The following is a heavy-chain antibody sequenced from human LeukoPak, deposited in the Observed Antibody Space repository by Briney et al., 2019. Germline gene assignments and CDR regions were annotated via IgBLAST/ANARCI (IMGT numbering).Heavy chain of an antibody. D-gene: IGHD3-9*01. CDR2: ISYDGSNK. CDR1: GFTFSSYA. V-gene: IGHV3-30-3*01. Sequence: GGSLRLSCAASGFTFSSYAMHWVRQAPGKGLEWVAVISYDGSNKYYADSVKGRFTISRDNSKNTLYLQMNSLRADDTAVYYCARLVTENDAFDIWGQGTMVTVSS. J-gene: IGHJ3*02. CDR3: ARLVTENDAFDI.